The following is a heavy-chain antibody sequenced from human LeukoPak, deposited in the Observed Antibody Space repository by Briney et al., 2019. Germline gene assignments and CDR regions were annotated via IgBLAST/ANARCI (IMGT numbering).Heavy chain of an antibody. D-gene: IGHD2-8*01. Sequence: ASVKVSCKSSGYTFTDYFLHWVRQAPGQGLEWMGCIDLHTGGAHYAQKFQDWVSLTRDTSIDTAFMELSSLRSDATAIYYCARDFLGRTNGGSNYFGMDVWGQGTTVTVSS. CDR2: IDLHTGGA. CDR1: GYTFTDYF. CDR3: ARDFLGRTNGGSNYFGMDV. V-gene: IGHV1-2*04. J-gene: IGHJ6*02.